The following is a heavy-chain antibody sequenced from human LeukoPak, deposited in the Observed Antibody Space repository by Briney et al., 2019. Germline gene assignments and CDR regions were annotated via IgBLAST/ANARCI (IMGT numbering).Heavy chain of an antibody. Sequence: SETLSLTCTVSGGSISSYYWSWIRQPPGRGLEWIGYIYYSGSTNYNPSLKSRVTISVDTSKNQFSLRLNSVTAADTAVYYCARLSTYYDFWSPLDYWGQGTLVTVSS. V-gene: IGHV4-59*01. D-gene: IGHD3-3*01. CDR1: GGSISSYY. J-gene: IGHJ4*02. CDR2: IYYSGST. CDR3: ARLSTYYDFWSPLDY.